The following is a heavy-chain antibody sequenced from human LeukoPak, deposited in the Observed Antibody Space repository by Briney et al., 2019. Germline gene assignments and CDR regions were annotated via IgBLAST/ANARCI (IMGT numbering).Heavy chain of an antibody. CDR2: IYYSGST. CDR3: AVNLTRHTCDI. D-gene: IGHD1-1*01. V-gene: IGHV4-59*08. Sequence: TASETLSLTCTVSGGSISTYYWSWIRQSPGKGLEWIGSIYYSGSTNYNPSLKSRVTISVDTSKNQFSLELSSVTAADTAVYYCAVNLTRHTCDIWGQGTMVTVSS. J-gene: IGHJ3*02. CDR1: GGSISTYY.